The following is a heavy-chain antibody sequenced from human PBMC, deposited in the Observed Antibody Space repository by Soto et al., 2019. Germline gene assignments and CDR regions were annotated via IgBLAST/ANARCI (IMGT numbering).Heavy chain of an antibody. V-gene: IGHV3-73*01. J-gene: IGHJ6*02. CDR2: IRSKANSYAA. D-gene: IGHD5-12*01. Sequence: EVQLVESGGGLVQPGGSLKLSCAASGFTFSGSAMHWVRQASGKGLEWVGRIRSKANSYAAAYAASVKGRFTISRDDSKNTAYLQMNSLKTEDTAVYYCTRLGRGYSGYDWMGMDVWGQGTTVTVSS. CDR1: GFTFSGSA. CDR3: TRLGRGYSGYDWMGMDV.